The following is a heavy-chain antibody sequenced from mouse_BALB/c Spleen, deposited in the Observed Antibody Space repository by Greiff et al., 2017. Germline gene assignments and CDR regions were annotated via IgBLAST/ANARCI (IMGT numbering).Heavy chain of an antibody. Sequence: VQLKESGGGLVKPGGSLKLSCAASGFTFSSYAMSWVRQTPEKRLEWVASISSGGSTYYPDSVKGRFTISRDNARNILYLQMSSLRSEDTAMYYCARGDYDGGAWFAYWGQGTLVTVSA. J-gene: IGHJ3*01. D-gene: IGHD2-4*01. V-gene: IGHV5-6-5*01. CDR1: GFTFSSYA. CDR2: ISSGGST. CDR3: ARGDYDGGAWFAY.